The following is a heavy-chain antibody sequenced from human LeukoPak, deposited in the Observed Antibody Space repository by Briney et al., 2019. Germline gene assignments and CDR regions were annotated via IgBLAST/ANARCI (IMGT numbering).Heavy chain of an antibody. V-gene: IGHV4-61*09. CDR3: ARSRMYCSGENCYLEEFHYYYMDV. CDR2: VLTSGRA. D-gene: IGHD2-15*01. CDR1: GGSISSGSYH. Sequence: PSETLSLTCTVSGGSISSGSYHWSWMRQPAGKGLEWIAHVLTSGRANYSPSLRSRVTMSLDTSKNQFSLTLTSVTAADTAVYYCARSRMYCSGENCYLEEFHYYYMDVWGKGTTVSVSS. J-gene: IGHJ6*03.